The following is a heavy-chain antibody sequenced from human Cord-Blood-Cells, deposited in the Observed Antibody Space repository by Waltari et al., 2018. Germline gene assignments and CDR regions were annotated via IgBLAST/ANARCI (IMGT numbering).Heavy chain of an antibody. D-gene: IGHD3-10*01. Sequence: QVQLQESGPGLVKPSGTLSLTCAVSGGSISSSNWWGWVRQPPGKGLEWIGEIYHSGSTTCTPSLKSRVTISVDKAKNQFSLKLGSVTAADTAVYYCARGAEGSGSYAFDIWGQGTMVTVSS. V-gene: IGHV4-4*02. J-gene: IGHJ3*02. CDR2: IYHSGST. CDR3: ARGAEGSGSYAFDI. CDR1: GGSISSSNW.